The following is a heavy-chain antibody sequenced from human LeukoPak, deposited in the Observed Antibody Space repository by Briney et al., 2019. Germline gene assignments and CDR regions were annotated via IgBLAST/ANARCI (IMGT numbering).Heavy chain of an antibody. D-gene: IGHD3-22*01. CDR2: INHSGST. J-gene: IGHJ4*02. CDR3: ARMRYFYDSSGYRFDC. V-gene: IGHV4-34*01. CDR1: GGSLSGYF. Sequence: SETLSLTCAVYGGSLSGYFWSWIRQPPGKGLEWIGEINHSGSTNYSPSLKSRVTISVDTPKNQFSLKLSSVTAADTAVYYCARMRYFYDSSGYRFDCWGQGTLVTVSS.